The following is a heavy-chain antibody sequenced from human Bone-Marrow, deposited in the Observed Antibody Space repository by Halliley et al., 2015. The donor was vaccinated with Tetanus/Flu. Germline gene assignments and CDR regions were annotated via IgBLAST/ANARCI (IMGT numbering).Heavy chain of an antibody. Sequence: LRLSCTISGGSITSHYWSWIRQPPGKGLEWIGYIYFSGSTSYHPSLRSRVTISVDTSKNQFSLRLSSVTAADTAVYYCARGNPPYYYYGLDVWGQGTSVTVSS. CDR1: GGSITSHY. V-gene: IGHV4-59*11. CDR2: IYFSGST. CDR3: ARGNPPYYYYGLDV. J-gene: IGHJ6*02.